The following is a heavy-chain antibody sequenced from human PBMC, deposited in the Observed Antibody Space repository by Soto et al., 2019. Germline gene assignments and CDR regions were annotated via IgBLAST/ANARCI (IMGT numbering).Heavy chain of an antibody. CDR1: GYTFPSSA. Sequence: SATLACKSPGYTFPSSAVELVLQVRVQLLECIGWIVVGSGNTNYAQKFQERVTITRDMSTSTAYMELSSLRSEDTAVYYCAAGVEWSTKNSFDAFDIWGQGTMVTVSS. J-gene: IGHJ3*02. CDR3: AAGVEWSTKNSFDAFDI. V-gene: IGHV1-58*01. CDR2: IVVGSGNT. D-gene: IGHD3-3*01.